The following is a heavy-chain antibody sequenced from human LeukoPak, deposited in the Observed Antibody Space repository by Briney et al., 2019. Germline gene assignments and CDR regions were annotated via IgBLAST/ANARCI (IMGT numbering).Heavy chain of an antibody. CDR2: IYYGGGT. D-gene: IGHD3-22*01. V-gene: IGHV4-39*07. J-gene: IGHJ4*02. Sequence: SETLSLTCTVSGDSISSSFYYWGWIRQPPGKGLEWIGSIYYGGGTHYNPSLKSRVTISVDTSKNQFSLKLSSVTAADTAVYYCAREYYYDSSGYYGPLRYFDYWGQGTLVTVSS. CDR1: GDSISSSFYY. CDR3: AREYYYDSSGYYGPLRYFDY.